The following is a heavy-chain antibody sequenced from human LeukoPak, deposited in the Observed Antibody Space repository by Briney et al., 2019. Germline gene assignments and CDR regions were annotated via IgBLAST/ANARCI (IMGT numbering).Heavy chain of an antibody. V-gene: IGHV4-4*07. CDR3: ARDLGVVVEDWFDP. D-gene: IGHD2-15*01. Sequence: SETLSLTCTVSGGSISSYYWSWVRLPAGKGLEWIGRIYTSGSTNYNPSLKSRVTISVDTSKNQFSLKLSSVTAADTAVYYCARDLGVVVEDWFDPWGQGTLVTVSS. CDR2: IYTSGST. J-gene: IGHJ5*02. CDR1: GGSISSYY.